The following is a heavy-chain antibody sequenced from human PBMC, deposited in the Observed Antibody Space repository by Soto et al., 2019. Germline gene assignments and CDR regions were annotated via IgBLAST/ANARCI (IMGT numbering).Heavy chain of an antibody. CDR2: ISYDGRNK. CDR3: ARGRTVTTFVGLDV. CDR1: GFTFSRYD. Sequence: PGGSLRLSCAASGFTFSRYDMHWVRQAPGKGLEWVAVISYDGRNKYYADSVKGRFTISRDNSKNTLNLQMHSLRGDDTALYYCARGRTVTTFVGLDVWGQGTTVTVSS. D-gene: IGHD4-17*01. J-gene: IGHJ6*02. V-gene: IGHV3-30-3*01.